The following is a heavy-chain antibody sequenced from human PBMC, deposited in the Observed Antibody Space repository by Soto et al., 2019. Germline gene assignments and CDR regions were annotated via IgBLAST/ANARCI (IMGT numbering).Heavy chain of an antibody. CDR1: GFTFSSYS. CDR3: ARDCCYSSSTSCSYNWFDP. Sequence: EVQLVESGGGLVKPGGSLRLSCAASGFTFSSYSMNWVRQAPGKGLEWVSSISISSSYIYYADSVKGRFTISRDNDKNSRYLQMNSLRAEDTAVYYCARDCCYSSSTSCSYNWFDPWGQGTLVTVSS. J-gene: IGHJ5*02. D-gene: IGHD2-2*01. CDR2: ISISSSYI. V-gene: IGHV3-21*01.